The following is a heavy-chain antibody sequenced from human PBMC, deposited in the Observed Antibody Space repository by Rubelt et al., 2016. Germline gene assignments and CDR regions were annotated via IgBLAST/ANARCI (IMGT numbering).Heavy chain of an antibody. D-gene: IGHD1-1*01. CDR1: GFSLSTSGMC. V-gene: IGHV2-70*01. Sequence: QVTLRESGPALVKPTQTLTLTCTFSGFSLSTSGMCVSWIRQPPGKALEWLALIDWDDDKYYSTSLRTRLTISKDTPKNQVVRTMTDRDPVDTATYYCARTQTETEPDYWGQGTLVTVSS. J-gene: IGHJ4*02. CDR2: IDWDDDK. CDR3: ARTQTETEPDY.